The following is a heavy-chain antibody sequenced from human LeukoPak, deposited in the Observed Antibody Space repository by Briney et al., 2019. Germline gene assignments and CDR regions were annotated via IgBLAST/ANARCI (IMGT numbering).Heavy chain of an antibody. D-gene: IGHD3-16*01. CDR2: ISANSGNT. CDR1: GYTFTSYY. J-gene: IGHJ5*02. Sequence: ASVKVSCKASGYTFTSYYMHWVRQAPGQGLEWMGLISANSGNTSYAQKLQGRVTMTTDTSTSAVYMELSSLRSDDTAVYYCARGPRGWFDPWGQGTLVTVSS. V-gene: IGHV1-18*01. CDR3: ARGPRGWFDP.